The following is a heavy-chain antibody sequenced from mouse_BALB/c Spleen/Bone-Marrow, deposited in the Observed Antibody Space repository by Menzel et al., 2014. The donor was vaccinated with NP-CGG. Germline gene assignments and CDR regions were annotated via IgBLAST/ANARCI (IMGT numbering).Heavy chain of an antibody. V-gene: IGHV2-9*02. J-gene: IGHJ4*01. D-gene: IGHD2-3*01. CDR1: GFSLTNYG. CDR3: TKRIYDGYTMDF. CDR2: IWAGGGT. Sequence: VQLQQSGPGLVAPSQSLSITCTASGFSLTNYGVHWVRQPPGKGLEWLGVIWAGGGTNYNSALTSRLSISKDNSKSKLFLKMNSIKSDDSAIFFCTKRIYDGYTMDFWGQGTPITVP.